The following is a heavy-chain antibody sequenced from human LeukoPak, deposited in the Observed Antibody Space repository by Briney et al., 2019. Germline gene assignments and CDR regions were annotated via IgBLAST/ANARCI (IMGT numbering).Heavy chain of an antibody. V-gene: IGHV4-34*01. CDR1: GGSFSGYY. D-gene: IGHD1-1*01. CDR2: INHSGST. Sequence: SETLSLTCAVYGGSFSGYYWSWLRQPPGKGLEWIGEINHSGSTNYNPSLKSRVTISVDTSKNQFSLKLSSVTAADTAVYYCARIGTTGTAFDLWGRGTLVTVSS. J-gene: IGHJ2*01. CDR3: ARIGTTGTAFDL.